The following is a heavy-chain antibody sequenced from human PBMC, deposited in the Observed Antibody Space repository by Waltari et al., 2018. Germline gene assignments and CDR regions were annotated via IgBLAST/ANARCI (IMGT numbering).Heavy chain of an antibody. J-gene: IGHJ4*02. CDR3: ARGYGSGSYYYY. V-gene: IGHV3-20*04. D-gene: IGHD3-10*01. CDR2: INWNGGST. CDR1: GFTFDDYG. Sequence: SCAASGFTFDDYGMSWVRQAPGKGLEWVSGINWNGGSTGYADSVKGRFTISRDNAKNSLYLQMNSLRAEDTALYYCARGYGSGSYYYYWGQGTLVTVSS.